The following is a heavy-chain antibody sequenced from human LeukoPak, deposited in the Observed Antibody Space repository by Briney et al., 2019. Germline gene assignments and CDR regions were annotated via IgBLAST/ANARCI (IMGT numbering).Heavy chain of an antibody. J-gene: IGHJ3*02. D-gene: IGHD3-10*01. Sequence: GGPLRLSCAASGFTVITNYMNWVRQAPGKGLEWVSVVYSGGSTFYADSVKGRFTISRDNSKNTLYLQMNSLRAEDTAVYYCAKDSMLLLWFGESPDAFDIWGQGTMVTVSS. V-gene: IGHV3-53*01. CDR3: AKDSMLLLWFGESPDAFDI. CDR2: VYSGGST. CDR1: GFTVITNY.